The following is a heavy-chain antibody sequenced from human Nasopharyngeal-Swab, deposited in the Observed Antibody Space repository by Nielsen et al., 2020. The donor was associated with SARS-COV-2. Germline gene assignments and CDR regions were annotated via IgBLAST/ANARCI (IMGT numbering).Heavy chain of an antibody. CDR1: GFTFDDYA. J-gene: IGHJ3*02. CDR2: ISWNSGSI. Sequence: SLKISCAASGFTFDDYAMHWVRQAPGKGLEWVSGISWNSGSIGYADSVKGRFTISRGNAKNSLYLQMNSLRAEDTALYYCAKLAFVGTTYDAFDIWGQGTMVTVSS. CDR3: AKLAFVGTTYDAFDI. V-gene: IGHV3-9*01. D-gene: IGHD7-27*01.